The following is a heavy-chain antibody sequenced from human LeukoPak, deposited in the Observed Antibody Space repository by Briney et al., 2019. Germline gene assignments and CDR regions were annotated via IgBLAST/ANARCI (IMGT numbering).Heavy chain of an antibody. CDR3: AREGGTGAFDI. J-gene: IGHJ3*02. Sequence: PSETLSLTCTVSGGPISSYYWSWIRQPPGKGLEWIGYIYYSGSTYYNPSLKSRVTISVDTSKNQFSLKLSSVTAADTAVYYCAREGGTGAFDIWGQGTMVTVSP. V-gene: IGHV4-59*12. CDR1: GGPISSYY. D-gene: IGHD1-14*01. CDR2: IYYSGST.